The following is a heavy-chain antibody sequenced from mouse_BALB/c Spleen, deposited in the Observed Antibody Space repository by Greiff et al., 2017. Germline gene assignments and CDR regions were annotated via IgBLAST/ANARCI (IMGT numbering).Heavy chain of an antibody. D-gene: IGHD2-1*01. CDR3: ARRGNYGNPFDY. CDR1: GYSITSDYA. Sequence: VQLQESGPGLVKPSQSLSLTCTVTGYSITSDYAWNWIRQFPGNKLEWMGYISYSGSTSYNPSLKSRISITRDTSKNQFFLQLNSVTTEDTATYYCARRGNYGNPFDYWGQGTTLTVSS. J-gene: IGHJ2*01. V-gene: IGHV3-2*02. CDR2: ISYSGST.